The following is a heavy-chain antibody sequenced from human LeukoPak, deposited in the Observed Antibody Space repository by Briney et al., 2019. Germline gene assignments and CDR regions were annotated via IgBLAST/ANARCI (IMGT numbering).Heavy chain of an antibody. Sequence: GGSLRLSCTASGFTFGDYAMSWFRQAPGKGLEWVGFIRSRAYGGTTEYAASVKGRFTISRDDSKSIAYLQMNSLKTEDTAVYYCTRFDRWELPFDYWGQGTLVTVSS. J-gene: IGHJ4*02. D-gene: IGHD1-26*01. CDR1: GFTFGDYA. CDR2: IRSRAYGGTT. V-gene: IGHV3-49*03. CDR3: TRFDRWELPFDY.